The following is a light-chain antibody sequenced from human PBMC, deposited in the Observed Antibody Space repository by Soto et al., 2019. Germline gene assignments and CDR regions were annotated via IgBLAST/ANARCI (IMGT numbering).Light chain of an antibody. CDR1: QSVSRN. V-gene: IGKV3-11*01. CDR2: DAS. Sequence: EIVLTQSPATLCLSPGERATLSCRASQSVSRNLAWYQQKPGQAPRLLIYDASNRATGIPARFSGSGSVTDFTLTISSLEPEDFAVYYCQQRYTWPITFGQGTRLEIK. CDR3: QQRYTWPIT. J-gene: IGKJ5*01.